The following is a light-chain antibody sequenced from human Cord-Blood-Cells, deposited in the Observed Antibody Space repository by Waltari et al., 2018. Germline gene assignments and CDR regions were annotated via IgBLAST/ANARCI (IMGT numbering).Light chain of an antibody. CDR3: CSYAGSSTWV. V-gene: IGLV2-23*01. CDR2: EGS. J-gene: IGLJ3*02. CDR1: SRDVGSYNL. Sequence: QSALTQPASVSGSPGQSITISCTGTSRDVGSYNLVSWYQQNPGKAPKLMIYEGSKRPSGVSNRFSGSKSGNTASLTISGLQAEDEADYYCCSYAGSSTWVFGGGTKLTV.